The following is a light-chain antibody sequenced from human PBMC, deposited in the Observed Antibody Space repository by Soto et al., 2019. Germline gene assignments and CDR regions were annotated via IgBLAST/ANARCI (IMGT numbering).Light chain of an antibody. CDR2: KAS. V-gene: IGKV1-5*03. CDR1: RNIGSW. J-gene: IGKJ3*01. Sequence: DIQMTQSPSTLSASIGDRVTITCRASRNIGSWLAWYQQKAGKAPNLLIYKASTLETGVPSRFSGSGSGTEFTLTISSLQPDDFATYYCQQYNSYSFTFGPGTKVDIK. CDR3: QQYNSYSFT.